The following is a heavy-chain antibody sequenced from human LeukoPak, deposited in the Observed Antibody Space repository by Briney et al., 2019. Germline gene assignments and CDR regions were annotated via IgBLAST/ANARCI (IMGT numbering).Heavy chain of an antibody. CDR3: ATGMYYYYGSGSYYHFDY. J-gene: IGHJ4*02. Sequence: ASVKVSCKVSGYTLTELSMHWVRQAPGKGLEWMGGFDPEDGETIYAQKFQGRVTMTEDTSTDTAYMELSSLRSEDTAAYYCATGMYYYYGSGSYYHFDYWGQGTLVTVSS. CDR1: GYTLTELS. D-gene: IGHD3-10*01. CDR2: FDPEDGET. V-gene: IGHV1-24*01.